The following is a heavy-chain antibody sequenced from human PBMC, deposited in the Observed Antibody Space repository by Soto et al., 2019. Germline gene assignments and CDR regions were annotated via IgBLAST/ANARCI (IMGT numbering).Heavy chain of an antibody. Sequence: QVQLVQSGAEVKKPGSSVRVSCKASGGTFSSYAVSWVRQAPGQGLEWMGGIIPIFGTANYAQKFQGRVTITADESTSTAYMELSSLRSEDTAVYYCARQLRSEGGMDVWGQGTTVTVSS. CDR3: ARQLRSEGGMDV. J-gene: IGHJ6*02. D-gene: IGHD3-3*01. CDR2: IIPIFGTA. CDR1: GGTFSSYA. V-gene: IGHV1-69*01.